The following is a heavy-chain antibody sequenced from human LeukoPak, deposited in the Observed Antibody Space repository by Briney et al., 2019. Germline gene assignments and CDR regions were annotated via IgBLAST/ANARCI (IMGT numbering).Heavy chain of an antibody. J-gene: IGHJ4*02. CDR3: ARLSVDTAMALDY. Sequence: SETLSLTCTVPGGSISSSSYYWGWIRHPPGNWLEWIGYIYTSGSTNYNPSLKSRVTISVDTSKNQFSLKLSSVTAADTAVYYCARLSVDTAMALDYWGQGTLVTVSS. V-gene: IGHV4-61*05. CDR2: IYTSGST. D-gene: IGHD5-18*01. CDR1: GGSISSSSYY.